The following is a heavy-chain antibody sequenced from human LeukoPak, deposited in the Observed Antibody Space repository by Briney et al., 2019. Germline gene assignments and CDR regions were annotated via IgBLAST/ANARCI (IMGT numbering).Heavy chain of an antibody. J-gene: IGHJ4*02. CDR3: ARDGLYSYGYSYFDY. V-gene: IGHV4-4*07. Sequence: PSETLSLTCTVSGGSISSYHWSWIRQPAGKGLEWIGRVYTSGSTNYNPSLKSRVTMSVDTSKERLSLKLSSVTAADTAVYYCARDGLYSYGYSYFDYWGQGTLVTVSS. CDR2: VYTSGST. D-gene: IGHD5-18*01. CDR1: GGSISSYH.